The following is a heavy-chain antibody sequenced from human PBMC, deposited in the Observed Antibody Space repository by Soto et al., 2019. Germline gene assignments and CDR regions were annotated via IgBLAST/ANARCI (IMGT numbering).Heavy chain of an antibody. J-gene: IGHJ4*02. Sequence: SETLSLTCTVSGGSISSSSYYWGWIRQPPGKGLEWIGSIYYSGSTYYNPSLKSRVTISVDTSKNQFSRKLSSVTAADTAVYYCASPPGGGLVFGAYYFDYWGQGTLVTVSS. CDR2: IYYSGST. CDR3: ASPPGGGLVFGAYYFDY. D-gene: IGHD3-16*01. CDR1: GGSISSSSYY. V-gene: IGHV4-39*01.